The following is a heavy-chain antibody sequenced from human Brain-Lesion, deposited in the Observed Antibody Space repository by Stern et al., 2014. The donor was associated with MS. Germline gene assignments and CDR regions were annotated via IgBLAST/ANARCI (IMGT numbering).Heavy chain of an antibody. CDR3: ARGRVVPGFQYYATDV. V-gene: IGHV4-61*02. CDR2: IFNSGST. J-gene: IGHJ6*02. Sequence: VQLVQSGPGLVKPSQTLSLSCTVSGGSISSGGYYWSWIRQPAGKGLEWIGRIFNSGSTRYNPSLKSRFTISIDTSKNHFSLRLNSMTAADTAVYYCARGRVVPGFQYYATDVWGQGTTVIVSS. CDR1: GGSISSGGYY. D-gene: IGHD2-2*01.